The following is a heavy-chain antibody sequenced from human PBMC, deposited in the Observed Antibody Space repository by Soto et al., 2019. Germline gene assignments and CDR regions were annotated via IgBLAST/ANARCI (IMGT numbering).Heavy chain of an antibody. Sequence: GGSLRLSCAASGFTFDDYAMHWVRQAPGKGLEWVSGISWNSGSIGYADSVKGRFTISRDNAKNSLYLQMNSLRAEDTALYYCTKGFVSSGSHYYYYGMDVWGQGTTVTVSS. CDR3: TKGFVSSGSHYYYYGMDV. J-gene: IGHJ6*02. D-gene: IGHD3-10*01. V-gene: IGHV3-9*01. CDR1: GFTFDDYA. CDR2: ISWNSGSI.